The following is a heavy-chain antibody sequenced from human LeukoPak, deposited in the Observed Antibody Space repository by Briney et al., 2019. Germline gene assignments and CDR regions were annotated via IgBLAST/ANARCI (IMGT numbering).Heavy chain of an antibody. CDR2: ISSSGSTI. Sequence: GGSLRLSRAASGFTFSDYYMSWIRQAPGKGLEWVSYISSSGSTIDYADSVKGRFTISRDNAKNSLYLQMNSLRAEDTAVYYCARDHHVLRFLEWLFKGYYFDYWGQGTLVTVSS. CDR1: GFTFSDYY. D-gene: IGHD3-3*01. CDR3: ARDHHVLRFLEWLFKGYYFDY. V-gene: IGHV3-11*04. J-gene: IGHJ4*02.